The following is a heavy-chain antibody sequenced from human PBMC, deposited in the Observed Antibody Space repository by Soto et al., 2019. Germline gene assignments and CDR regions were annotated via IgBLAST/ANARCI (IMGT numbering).Heavy chain of an antibody. D-gene: IGHD6-13*01. CDR2: ISGGGDST. CDR1: GFTFSSYA. CDR3: AMGRYSGSWYTY. J-gene: IGHJ4*02. Sequence: EVQLLESGGGLVQPGGSLRLSCAASGFTFSSYAMSWVRQAPGKGLEWVSAISGGGDSTYYADSVKGRFTISRDNSKHTMYLQMDSLRVEDTAVYYCAMGRYSGSWYTYWGQGTLVTVSS. V-gene: IGHV3-23*01.